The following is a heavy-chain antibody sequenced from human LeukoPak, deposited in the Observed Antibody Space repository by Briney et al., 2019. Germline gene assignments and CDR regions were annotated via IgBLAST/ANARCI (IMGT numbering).Heavy chain of an antibody. D-gene: IGHD3-10*01. J-gene: IGHJ4*02. CDR1: GYTFTSYA. Sequence: ASVKVSCKASGYTFTSYAMYWVRQAPGQRLEWMGWINAGNGNTKYSQKFQGRVTITRDTSASTAYMELSSLRSEDTAVYYCARAITMVRGVRGFDYWGQGTLVTVSS. V-gene: IGHV1-3*01. CDR3: ARAITMVRGVRGFDY. CDR2: INAGNGNT.